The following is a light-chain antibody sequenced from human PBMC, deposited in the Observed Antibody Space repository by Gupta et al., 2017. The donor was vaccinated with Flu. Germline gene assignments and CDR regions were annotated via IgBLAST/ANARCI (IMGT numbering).Light chain of an antibody. CDR3: QQDDNSPGA. CDR1: QSFTSNS. CDR2: GAT. J-gene: IGKJ1*01. V-gene: IGKV3-20*01. Sequence: EIVLTQSPGTLSLSPGQRATLFCRASQSFTSNSLAWYQQKPGQAPRLLIHGATSRATGIPDRFSGSGSGTDFSLTISRLEPEDFAMYYCQQDDNSPGAFGQGTKVEIK.